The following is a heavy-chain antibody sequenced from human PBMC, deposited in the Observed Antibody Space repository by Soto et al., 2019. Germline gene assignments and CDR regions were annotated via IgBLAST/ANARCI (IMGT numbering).Heavy chain of an antibody. J-gene: IGHJ4*02. CDR1: GVSITSYF. D-gene: IGHD3-9*01. V-gene: IGHV4-59*01. Sequence: SETLSLTCTVSGVSITSYFWSWIRQTPGKGLDWIGSISFSGATYSNPSLKGRAALSVDTSENHLSLTLNSVTSADTAVCFCARDRRDGYKRYFQXWGQGNQVTVSX. CDR2: ISFSGAT. CDR3: ARDRRDGYKRYFQX.